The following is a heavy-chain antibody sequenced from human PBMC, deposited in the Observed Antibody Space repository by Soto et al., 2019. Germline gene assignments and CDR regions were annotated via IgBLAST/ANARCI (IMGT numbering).Heavy chain of an antibody. CDR3: TTDSYSTIIIVRFDY. D-gene: IGHD3-22*01. Sequence: GGSLRLACAASGFTFSNAWINWVRQAPGKGLEWVGRIKSKTDGGTTDYAEPVKGRFAISRDDSNNMVYLQMNSLKIEDTAVYYCTTDSYSTIIIVRFDYWGHGTLVTVS. J-gene: IGHJ4*01. CDR1: GFTFSNAW. CDR2: IKSKTDGGTT. V-gene: IGHV3-15*07.